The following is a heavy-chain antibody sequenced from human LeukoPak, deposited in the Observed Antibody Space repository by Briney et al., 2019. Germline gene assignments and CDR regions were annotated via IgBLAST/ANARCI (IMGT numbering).Heavy chain of an antibody. Sequence: ASVKVSCKASGYTFTGYYMHWVRQAPGQGIEWMGRINPNSGGTNYAQKFQGRVTMTRDTSISTAYMELSRLRSDDTAVYYCARSFPTFGGVINFDYWGQGTLVTVSS. CDR1: GYTFTGYY. V-gene: IGHV1-2*06. CDR2: INPNSGGT. CDR3: ARSFPTFGGVINFDY. D-gene: IGHD3-16*01. J-gene: IGHJ4*02.